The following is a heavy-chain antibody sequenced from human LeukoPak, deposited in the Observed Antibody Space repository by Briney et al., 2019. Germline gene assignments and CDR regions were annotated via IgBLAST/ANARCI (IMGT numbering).Heavy chain of an antibody. CDR1: GFTFSSYS. CDR3: APTSSSWYDY. Sequence: GGSLRLSCAASGFTFSSYSMNWVRQAPGKGLEWVSSISSSSSYIYYADSVKGRFTISRDNSKNTLYLQMNSLRAEDTAVYYCAPTSSSWYDYWGQGTLVTVSS. CDR2: ISSSSSYI. J-gene: IGHJ4*02. V-gene: IGHV3-21*04. D-gene: IGHD6-13*01.